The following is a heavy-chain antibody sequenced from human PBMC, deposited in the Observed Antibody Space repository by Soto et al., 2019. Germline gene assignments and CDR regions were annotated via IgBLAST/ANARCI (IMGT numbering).Heavy chain of an antibody. Sequence: TLSLTCAVYGGSFSGYYWSWIRQPPGKGLEWIGEINHSGSTNYNPSLKSRVTISVDTSKNQFSLKLSSVTAADTAVYYCARGRGAGSYYKSYYYYMDVWGKGTTVTVSS. D-gene: IGHD3-10*01. V-gene: IGHV4-34*01. CDR3: ARGRGAGSYYKSYYYYMDV. J-gene: IGHJ6*03. CDR1: GGSFSGYY. CDR2: INHSGST.